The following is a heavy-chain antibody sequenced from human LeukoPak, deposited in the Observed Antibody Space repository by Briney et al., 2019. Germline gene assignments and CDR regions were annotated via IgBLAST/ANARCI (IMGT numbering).Heavy chain of an antibody. CDR1: GFTFSSYA. J-gene: IGHJ4*02. CDR2: ISGSGGST. Sequence: PGGSLRLSCAASGFTFSSYAMSWVRQAPGKGLEWVSAISGSGGSTYYADSVKGRFTISRDNSKNTLYLQMNSLRAEDTAVYYCARDGGLEPDYFDYWGQGTLVTVSS. CDR3: ARDGGLEPDYFDY. D-gene: IGHD1-1*01. V-gene: IGHV3-23*01.